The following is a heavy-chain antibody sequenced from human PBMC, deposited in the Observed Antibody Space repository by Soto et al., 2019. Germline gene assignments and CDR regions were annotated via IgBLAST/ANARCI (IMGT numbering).Heavy chain of an antibody. J-gene: IGHJ4*02. CDR2: ISPSSGST. D-gene: IGHD1-26*01. V-gene: IGHV1-46*01. Sequence: ASVKVSCKASGYTFTTYYVHWVRQAPGQGLEWMGIISPSSGSTTYAQKFQGRVTMTRDTSTSTIYMELSSLRSDDTAVYYCARGRDQPPVGLYFDSWGEGTRVTVSS. CDR3: ARGRDQPPVGLYFDS. CDR1: GYTFTTYY.